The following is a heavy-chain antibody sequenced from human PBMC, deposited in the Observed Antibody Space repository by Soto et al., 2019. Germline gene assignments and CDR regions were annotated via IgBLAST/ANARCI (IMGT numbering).Heavy chain of an antibody. J-gene: IGHJ6*02. D-gene: IGHD2-21*01. CDR3: ARPHKSKYGQVMGMDV. Sequence: GGSLRLSCAASGFTFSSYSMNWVRQAPGKGLEWVSSISSSSSYIYYADSVKGRFTISRDNAKNSLYLQMNSLRAEDTAVYYCARPHKSKYGQVMGMDVWGQGTKGTAP. CDR1: GFTFSSYS. V-gene: IGHV3-21*01. CDR2: ISSSSSYI.